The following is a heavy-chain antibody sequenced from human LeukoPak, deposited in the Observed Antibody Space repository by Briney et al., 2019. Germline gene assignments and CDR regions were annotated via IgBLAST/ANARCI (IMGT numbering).Heavy chain of an antibody. J-gene: IGHJ4*02. V-gene: IGHV3-23*01. CDR2: ISDSGSDT. D-gene: IGHD3-10*01. Sequence: GESLRLSCIGSEFTFSGYAMSWGRQAPGKGLEWVAIISDSGSDTNCADSVKGRFTISRDNSKNTLHLQMNSLRVEDTAIYFCAKVLHRGVFRGQVYLDSWGQGTLVTVS. CDR1: EFTFSGYA. CDR3: AKVLHRGVFRGQVYLDS.